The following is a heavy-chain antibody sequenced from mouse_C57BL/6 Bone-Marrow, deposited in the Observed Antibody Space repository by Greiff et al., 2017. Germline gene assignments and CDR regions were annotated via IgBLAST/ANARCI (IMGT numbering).Heavy chain of an antibody. J-gene: IGHJ4*01. V-gene: IGHV1-81*01. Sequence: QVQLKESGAELARPGASVKLSCKASGYTFTSYGISWVKQRTGQGLEWIGEIYPSSGNTYYNEKFKGKATLTADKSSSTAYMELRSLTSEDSAVYFCARWKGSMDDGGKGTSVTVSS. CDR3: ARWKGSMDD. CDR2: IYPSSGNT. CDR1: GYTFTSYG.